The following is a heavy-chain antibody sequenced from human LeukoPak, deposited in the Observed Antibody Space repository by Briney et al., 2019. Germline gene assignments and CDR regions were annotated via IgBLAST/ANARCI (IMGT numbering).Heavy chain of an antibody. J-gene: IGHJ4*02. Sequence: GGSLRLSCAASGFTFSTYTMNWVRQAPGKGLEWVSYISSSSSNIFYADSVKGRFTISRDNAKNSLYLQMNSLRAEDTAVYYCARDDTVTSHFDYWGQGTLVTVSS. CDR2: ISSSSSNI. V-gene: IGHV3-48*01. CDR3: ARDDTVTSHFDY. D-gene: IGHD4-11*01. CDR1: GFTFSTYT.